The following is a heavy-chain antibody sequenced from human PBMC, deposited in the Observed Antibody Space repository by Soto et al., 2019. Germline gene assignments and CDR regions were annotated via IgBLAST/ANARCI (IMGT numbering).Heavy chain of an antibody. J-gene: IGHJ6*02. D-gene: IGHD3-16*01. CDR2: MNPSSGNT. CDR3: ARVGDSSSYAMDV. CDR1: GYIFTNFD. Sequence: GASVKFSCKASGYIFTNFDIHWVRQGSGQRLEWVGWMNPSSGNTGYAQKFQGRVTVTRSTSISTAYMELSDLSSEDTAVYFCARVGDSSSYAMDVWGQGTTVTVSS. V-gene: IGHV1-8*01.